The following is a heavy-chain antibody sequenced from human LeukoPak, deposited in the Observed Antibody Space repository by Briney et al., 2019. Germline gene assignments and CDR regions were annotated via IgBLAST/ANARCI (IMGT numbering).Heavy chain of an antibody. CDR3: ARDWVVATNGGDY. Sequence: ASVKVSCKASGYAFTGYYMHWVRLAPGQGLEWMGWINPNSGGTNYAQKFQGRVTLTRDTSISTAYMELSRLTSDDTAVYYCARDWVVATNGGDYWGQGTLVTVSS. CDR2: INPNSGGT. J-gene: IGHJ4*02. V-gene: IGHV1-2*02. CDR1: GYAFTGYY. D-gene: IGHD5-12*01.